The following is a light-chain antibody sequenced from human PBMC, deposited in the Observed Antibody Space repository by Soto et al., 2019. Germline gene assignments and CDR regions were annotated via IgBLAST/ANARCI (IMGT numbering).Light chain of an antibody. CDR1: NSNIGNNY. J-gene: IGLJ3*02. CDR2: RNN. V-gene: IGLV1-47*01. CDR3: AAWDDSLSGPV. Sequence: QPVLTQPPSASGTPGQRVTISCSGSNSNIGNNYLYWYHQLPGTAPKLLIYRNNQRPSGVPDRFSGSKSGTSASLAISGLRSEDEADYYCAAWDDSLSGPVFGGGTKLTVL.